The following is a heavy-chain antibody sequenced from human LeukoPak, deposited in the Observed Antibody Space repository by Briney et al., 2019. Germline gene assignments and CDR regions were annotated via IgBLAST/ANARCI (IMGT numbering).Heavy chain of an antibody. J-gene: IGHJ6*04. CDR3: ARDQVVPAALRSGSDIREYYYYYGMDV. CDR1: GGSISSSNW. D-gene: IGHD2-2*01. Sequence: PSGTLSLTCAVSGGSISSSNWWSWVRQPPGKGLEWIGEIYHSGSTNYNPSPKSRVTISVDKSENQFSLKLSSVTAADTAVYYCARDQVVPAALRSGSDIREYYYYYGMDVWGKGTTVTVSS. V-gene: IGHV4-4*02. CDR2: IYHSGST.